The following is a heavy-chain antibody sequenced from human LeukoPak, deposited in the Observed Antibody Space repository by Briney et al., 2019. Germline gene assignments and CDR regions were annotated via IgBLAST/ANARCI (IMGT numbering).Heavy chain of an antibody. CDR2: IDPAGTDT. D-gene: IGHD6-19*01. CDR3: GRFGYVAGIDL. V-gene: IGHV3-7*01. Sequence: GGSLRLSCAASGFSFNSYWRTWVRQPAGRGLEWVANIDPAGTDTYHADPVKGRFTISRDNAKDLVYLQMNTLRAEDTAVYSCGRFGYVAGIDLWGQGTLVTVSS. CDR1: GFSFNSYW. J-gene: IGHJ4*02.